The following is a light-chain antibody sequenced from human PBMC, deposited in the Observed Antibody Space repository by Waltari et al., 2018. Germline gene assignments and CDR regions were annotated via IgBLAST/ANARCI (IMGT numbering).Light chain of an antibody. J-gene: IGKJ1*01. V-gene: IGKV1-6*01. CDR1: QDIRSD. Sequence: AIQMTQSPSSLSVSVGDRVTITCRASQDIRSDLGWYQQKPGKAPKRLIYAASSLQSGVPSRFSGSGSGTDFTLTISSLQPEDFASYYCLQDHNYPWTFGQGTTVEIK. CDR3: LQDHNYPWT. CDR2: AAS.